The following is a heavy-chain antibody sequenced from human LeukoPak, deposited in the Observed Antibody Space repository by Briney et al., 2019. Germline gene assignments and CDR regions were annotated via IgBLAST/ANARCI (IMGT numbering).Heavy chain of an antibody. D-gene: IGHD6-13*01. J-gene: IGHJ6*02. CDR2: IYSSVST. Sequence: SETLSLTCTVSGGSISSNAYYWAWIRQPPGKGLEWIGSIYSSVSTYYNPSLKSRVTISVDTSKNQFSLKLSSVTAADTAVYYCARHDTHSSSWYTSFYYYYGMDVWGQGTTVTVSS. CDR1: GGSISSNAYY. CDR3: ARHDTHSSSWYTSFYYYYGMDV. V-gene: IGHV4-39*01.